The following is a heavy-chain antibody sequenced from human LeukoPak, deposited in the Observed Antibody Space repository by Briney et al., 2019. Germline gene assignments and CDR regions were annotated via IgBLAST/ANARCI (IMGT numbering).Heavy chain of an antibody. Sequence: ASVKVSCKASGYTFTSYDINWVRQATGQGLEWMGWMNPNSGNTGYAQKFQGRVTITRNTSISTAYMELSSLRSEDTAVYYCARGPGRGYCSSTSCYSYWFDPWGQGTLVTVSS. CDR1: GYTFTSYD. J-gene: IGHJ5*02. CDR2: MNPNSGNT. CDR3: ARGPGRGYCSSTSCYSYWFDP. D-gene: IGHD2-2*01. V-gene: IGHV1-8*03.